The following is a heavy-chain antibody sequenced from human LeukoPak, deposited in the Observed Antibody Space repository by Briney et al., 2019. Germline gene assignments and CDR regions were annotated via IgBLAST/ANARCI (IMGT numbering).Heavy chain of an antibody. J-gene: IGHJ4*02. V-gene: IGHV3-7*04. CDR3: ARVYCSGTSCYAFSDY. CDR1: GFTFSSYW. Sequence: GGFLRLSCAASGFTFSSYWMSWVRQAPGKGLEWVANIKHDGSAKYYVDSVMGRFTISKDNANNAQYLQMNSLTAEDTAVYYCARVYCSGTSCYAFSDYWGQGTLVTVSS. CDR2: IKHDGSAK. D-gene: IGHD2-2*01.